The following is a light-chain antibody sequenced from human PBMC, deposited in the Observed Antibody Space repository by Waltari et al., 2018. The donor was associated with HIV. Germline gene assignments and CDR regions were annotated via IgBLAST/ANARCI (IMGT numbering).Light chain of an antibody. V-gene: IGLV1-47*01. Sequence: QSGLTQPPSASGTPGQRVTISCSGSSSNIGSNYVSWYQQLPGAAPKLLMYRNNQRPSGVPDRFSGSKSGTSASLAISGLRSEDEADYYCAAWDGSLSVVVFGGGTKLTVL. J-gene: IGLJ2*01. CDR1: SSNIGSNY. CDR2: RNN. CDR3: AAWDGSLSVVV.